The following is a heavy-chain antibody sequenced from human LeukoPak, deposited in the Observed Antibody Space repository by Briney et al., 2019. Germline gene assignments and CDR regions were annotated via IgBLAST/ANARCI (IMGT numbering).Heavy chain of an antibody. Sequence: ASVKVSCKASGYTFVDYHMHWVRQAPGQGLEWMGWINPNSGGTNYAQKFQGRVTMTRDTSISTAYMDLSRLKSGDTAVYFCAREAGDSATTRVDYYYSHYMDVWGTGTTVTVSS. CDR1: GYTFVDYH. V-gene: IGHV1-2*02. CDR2: INPNSGGT. D-gene: IGHD1-26*01. CDR3: AREAGDSATTRVDYYYSHYMDV. J-gene: IGHJ6*03.